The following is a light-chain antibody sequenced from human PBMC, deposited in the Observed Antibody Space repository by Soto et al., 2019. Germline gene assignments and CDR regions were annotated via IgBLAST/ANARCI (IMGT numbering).Light chain of an antibody. CDR3: QQYGTSPYT. V-gene: IGKV3-20*01. J-gene: IGKJ2*01. CDR2: AAS. Sequence: EIVLTQSPGTLSLSPGERATLSCRTSQTVSSSYLAWYQQKPGQAPRLLIYAASYRATGIPDRFSGSGSGTDFTLTISRLEPEDFAVYYCQQYGTSPYTFGQGTKLEIK. CDR1: QTVSSSY.